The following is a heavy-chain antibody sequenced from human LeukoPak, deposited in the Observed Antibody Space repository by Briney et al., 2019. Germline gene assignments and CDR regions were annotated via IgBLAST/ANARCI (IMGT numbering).Heavy chain of an antibody. J-gene: IGHJ6*03. Sequence: GASVKVSCKASGYTFTGYYMHWVRQAPGQGLEWMGWINPNSGGTNYAQKFQGRVTMTRDTSISTAYMELSRLRSDDTAVYYCARIPVDTAMVRPRPYYYYYMDVWGKGITVTVSS. V-gene: IGHV1-2*02. CDR3: ARIPVDTAMVRPRPYYYYYMDV. CDR1: GYTFTGYY. CDR2: INPNSGGT. D-gene: IGHD5-18*01.